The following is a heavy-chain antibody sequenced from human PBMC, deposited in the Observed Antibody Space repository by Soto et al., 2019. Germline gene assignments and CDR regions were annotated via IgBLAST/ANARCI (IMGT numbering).Heavy chain of an antibody. D-gene: IGHD7-27*01. CDR1: GYTFTGYY. J-gene: IGHJ3*02. CDR2: INPNSGGT. V-gene: IGHV1-2*02. Sequence: ASVKVSCKASGYTFTGYYMHWVRQAPGQGLEWMGWINPNSGGTNYAQKFQGRVTMTRDTSISPAYMELSRLRSDDTAVYYCARDCRTFWGSRDAFDIWGQGTMVTVSS. CDR3: ARDCRTFWGSRDAFDI.